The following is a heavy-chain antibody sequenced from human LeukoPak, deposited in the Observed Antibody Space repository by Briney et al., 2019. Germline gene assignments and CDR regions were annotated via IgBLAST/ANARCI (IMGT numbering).Heavy chain of an antibody. CDR1: GGTFSSYA. CDR3: ARGSGPAAIRRAYYYYGMDV. V-gene: IGHV1-69*01. Sequence: SVKVSCKASGGTFSSYAISWVRQAPGQGLEWMGGIIPIFGTANYAQKFQGRVTITADESTSTTYMELSSLRSEDTAVYYCARGSGPAAIRRAYYYYGMDVWGQGTTVTVSS. J-gene: IGHJ6*02. D-gene: IGHD2-2*02. CDR2: IIPIFGTA.